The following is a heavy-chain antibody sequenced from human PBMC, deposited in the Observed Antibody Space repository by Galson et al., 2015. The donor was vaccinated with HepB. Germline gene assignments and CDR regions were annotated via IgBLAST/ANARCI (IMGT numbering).Heavy chain of an antibody. J-gene: IGHJ4*02. V-gene: IGHV3-30*04. D-gene: IGHD6-19*01. CDR3: ARDPLAVAGMFDY. CDR1: GFTFSSYA. CDR2: ISYDGSNK. Sequence: SLRLSCAASGFTFSSYAMHWVRQAPGKGLEWVAVISYDGSNKYYADSVKGRFTISRDNSKNTLYLQMNSLRAEDTAVYYCARDPLAVAGMFDYWGQGTLVTVSS.